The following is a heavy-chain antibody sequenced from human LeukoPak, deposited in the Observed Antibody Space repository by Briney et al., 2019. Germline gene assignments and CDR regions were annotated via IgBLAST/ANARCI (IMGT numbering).Heavy chain of an antibody. CDR2: IYTCGST. CDR1: GGSISSYY. CDR3: ARDQLPHFDY. J-gene: IGHJ4*02. Sequence: SETLSLTCSVSGGSISSYYWSWIRRPAGKGLEWIGRIYTCGSTNYNPSLKSRVTMSVDTSKNQFSLKLSSVTAADTAVYYCARDQLPHFDYWGQGTLVTVSS. V-gene: IGHV4-4*07. D-gene: IGHD2-2*01.